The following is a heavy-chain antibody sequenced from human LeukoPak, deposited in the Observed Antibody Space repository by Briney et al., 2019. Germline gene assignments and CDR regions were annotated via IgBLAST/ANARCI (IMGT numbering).Heavy chain of an antibody. CDR3: ARAQGHSSWYGYNWFDP. CDR1: GGSISSYY. J-gene: IGHJ5*02. CDR2: IYYSGST. D-gene: IGHD6-13*01. Sequence: SETLSLTCTVSGGSISSYYWSWIRQPPGKGLEWIGYIYYSGSTNYNPSLKSRVTISVDKSKNQFSLKLSSVTAADTAVYYCARAQGHSSWYGYNWFDPWGQGTLVTVSS. V-gene: IGHV4-59*08.